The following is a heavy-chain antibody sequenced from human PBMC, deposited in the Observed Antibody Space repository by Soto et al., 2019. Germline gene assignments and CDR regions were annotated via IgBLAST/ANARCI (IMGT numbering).Heavy chain of an antibody. CDR1: GGSFGTNY. J-gene: IGHJ5*02. V-gene: IGHV4-59*13. CDR3: ATDSAGRGPFDP. CDR2: TYHTGST. D-gene: IGHD3-10*01. Sequence: SETLSLTCTISGGSFGTNYWSWMRQAPGKGLEWIGYTYHTGSTKYNPSLKSRATISVDTSKNQFSLTLNSAAAADTAVYYCATDSAGRGPFDPWGQGILVTVYS.